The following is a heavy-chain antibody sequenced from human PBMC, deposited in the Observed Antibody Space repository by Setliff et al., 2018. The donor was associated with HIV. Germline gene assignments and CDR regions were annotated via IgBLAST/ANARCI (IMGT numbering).Heavy chain of an antibody. CDR2: ILHDGSDK. Sequence: GGSLRLSCVASGFTFSSYGMHWVRQAPGKGLEWVAFILHDGSDKDCSDSVKGRFTISRDNSKNTLYLQMNSLRTEDTAVYYCAKNLYTSRWSPLDYWGQGTLVTVSS. D-gene: IGHD6-13*01. J-gene: IGHJ4*02. CDR3: AKNLYTSRWSPLDY. V-gene: IGHV3-30*02. CDR1: GFTFSSYG.